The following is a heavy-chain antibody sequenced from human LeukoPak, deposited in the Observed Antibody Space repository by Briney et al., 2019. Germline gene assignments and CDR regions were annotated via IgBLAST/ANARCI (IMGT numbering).Heavy chain of an antibody. V-gene: IGHV4-39*07. CDR1: GGSISSGDYY. D-gene: IGHD3-22*01. Sequence: SETLSLTCTVSGGSISSGDYYWGWIRQPPGKGLEWIGNIYYSGTTYYNPSLKSRVTISVDTSENQFSLKLSSVTAADTAVYYCARDLTYYDTSGYYYEDYWGQGTLVTVSS. CDR3: ARDLTYYDTSGYYYEDY. CDR2: IYYSGTT. J-gene: IGHJ4*02.